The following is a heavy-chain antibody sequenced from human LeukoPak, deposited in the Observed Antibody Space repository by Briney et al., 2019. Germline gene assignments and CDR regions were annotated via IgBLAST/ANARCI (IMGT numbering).Heavy chain of an antibody. Sequence: ASVKVSCKASGYTFTSYGISWVRQAPGQGLEWMGMINPSGGSTTYAQNFQGRVTMTRDMSTSTVYMELSSLTSEDTAVYYCAKTRGYYFDKLGQGTLVTVSS. CDR3: AKTRGYYFDK. CDR1: GYTFTSYG. CDR2: INPSGGST. V-gene: IGHV1-46*01. J-gene: IGHJ4*02.